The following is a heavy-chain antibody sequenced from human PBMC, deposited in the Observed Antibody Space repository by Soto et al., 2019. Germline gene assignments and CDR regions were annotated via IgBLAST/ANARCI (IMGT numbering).Heavy chain of an antibody. D-gene: IGHD3-3*01. V-gene: IGHV3-23*01. J-gene: IGHJ4*02. CDR2: ITGGNA. CDR3: AKDKERGGYDSDFDS. CDR1: GFTFGTYG. Sequence: LRLSCAASGFTFGTYGMGWVRQAPGKGLEWVSTITGGNAYYAASVKGRFTISRDNSKNTLYPQMSSLRAEDTALYYCAKDKERGGYDSDFDSWGQGTLVTVSS.